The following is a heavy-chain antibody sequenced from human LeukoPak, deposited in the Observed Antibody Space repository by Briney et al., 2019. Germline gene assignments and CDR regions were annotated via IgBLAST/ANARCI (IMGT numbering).Heavy chain of an antibody. D-gene: IGHD3-9*01. CDR3: ARTRDRYDSFDY. Sequence: PGGSLRLSCAASVFTFSDYYMSWIRQAPGEGVEWVSYISSSGSTIYYADSVKGAVTLPRDNAKNSLYLQMNSLRAEDTAVYYRARTRDRYDSFDYWGQGTLVTVSS. CDR1: VFTFSDYY. CDR2: ISSSGSTI. J-gene: IGHJ4*02. V-gene: IGHV3-11*01.